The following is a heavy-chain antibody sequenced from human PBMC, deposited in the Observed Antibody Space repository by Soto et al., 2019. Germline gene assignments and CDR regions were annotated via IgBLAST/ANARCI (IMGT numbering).Heavy chain of an antibody. CDR1: GGPISSGGYY. V-gene: IGHV4-31*03. D-gene: IGHD7-27*01. CDR3: ARLTGGTRRKEFGY. Sequence: SETLSLTCTVSGGPISSGGYYWSWIRQHPGKGLEWLGYIYYSGSPYYNPSLKSRVTISVDASKNQFSLKLSSVTAADTAVYYCARLTGGTRRKEFGYWGQGTLVTVSS. CDR2: IYYSGSP. J-gene: IGHJ4*02.